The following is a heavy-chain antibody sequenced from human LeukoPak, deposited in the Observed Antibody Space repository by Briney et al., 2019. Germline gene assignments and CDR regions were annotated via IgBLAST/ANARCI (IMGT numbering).Heavy chain of an antibody. J-gene: IGHJ5*02. CDR3: AKDLHFDGDYAAGNWFDP. V-gene: IGHV3-23*01. D-gene: IGHD4-17*01. CDR1: GFTFSSYA. Sequence: GGSLRLSCAASGFTFSSYAMSWVRQAPGKGLEWVSAISGSGGSTYYADSVKGRFTISRDNSKNTLYLQMNSLRAEDTAVYYCAKDLHFDGDYAAGNWFDPWGQGTLVTVSS. CDR2: ISGSGGST.